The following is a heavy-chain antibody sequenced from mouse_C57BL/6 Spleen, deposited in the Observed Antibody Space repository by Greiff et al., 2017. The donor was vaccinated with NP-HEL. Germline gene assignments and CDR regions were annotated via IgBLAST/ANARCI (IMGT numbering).Heavy chain of an antibody. J-gene: IGHJ4*01. CDR1: GYTFTSYW. CDR3: ARRGGNYVPYYYAMDY. V-gene: IGHV1-61*01. D-gene: IGHD2-1*01. CDR2: IYPSDSET. Sequence: VQLQQPGAELVRPGSSVKLSCKASGYTFTSYWMDWVKQRPGQGLEWIGNIYPSDSETHYNQKFKDKATLTVDKSSSTAYMQLSSLTSEDSAVYYCARRGGNYVPYYYAMDYWGQGTSVTVSS.